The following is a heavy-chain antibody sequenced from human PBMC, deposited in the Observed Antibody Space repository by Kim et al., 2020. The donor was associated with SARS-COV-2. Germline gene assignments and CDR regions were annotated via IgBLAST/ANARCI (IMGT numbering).Heavy chain of an antibody. V-gene: IGHV1-46*03. D-gene: IGHD3-10*01. CDR1: GYTFTSSH. CDR2: INPSGGST. CDR3: ARGTWGGGGWGYGSGQYNRFDP. J-gene: IGHJ5*02. Sequence: ASVKVSCKASGYTFTSSHIQWVRQAPGQGLERVGIINPSGGSTTYAQKLQGRVTMTRDTSTGTVYMELSSLRSEDTALYYCARGTWGGGGWGYGSGQYNRFDPWGQGTLVTVSS.